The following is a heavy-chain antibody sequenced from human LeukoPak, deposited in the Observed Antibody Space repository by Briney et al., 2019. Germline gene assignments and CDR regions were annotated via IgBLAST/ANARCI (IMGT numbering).Heavy chain of an antibody. J-gene: IGHJ4*02. Sequence: QSGGSLRLSCAASGFILNNYAMSWVRQAPGKGLEWVSGISGSGSGTYYADSVKGRFTISRDNSKSTVYLLMNSLTVDDTAIYYCAKAFTTGRLVDCWGQGTLVTVSS. D-gene: IGHD1-1*01. CDR2: ISGSGSGT. V-gene: IGHV3-23*01. CDR1: GFILNNYA. CDR3: AKAFTTGRLVDC.